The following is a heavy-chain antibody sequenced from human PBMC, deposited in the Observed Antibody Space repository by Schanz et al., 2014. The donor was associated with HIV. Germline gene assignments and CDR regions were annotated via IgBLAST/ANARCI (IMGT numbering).Heavy chain of an antibody. CDR2: ISSDSSYI. V-gene: IGHV3-21*01. J-gene: IGHJ3*01. CDR3: VKPEEGAFEV. CDR1: GFTFSIYS. Sequence: EVHLEESGGGLVKPGGSLRLSCAASGFTFSIYSMNWVRQAPGKGLEWVSSISSDSSYIFYADSMKGRFTISRDNSKNTLFLLMNSLTIEDTGRYYCVKPEEGAFEVWGLGTMVSVSS.